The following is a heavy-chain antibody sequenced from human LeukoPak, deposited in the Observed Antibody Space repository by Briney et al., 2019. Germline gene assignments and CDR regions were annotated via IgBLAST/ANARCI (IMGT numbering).Heavy chain of an antibody. CDR2: IIPIFGTA. D-gene: IGHD6-19*01. CDR1: GGTFGNSA. CDR3: ARGHYGWWDY. V-gene: IGHV1-69*05. Sequence: GASVKVSCKASGGTFGNSAISWVRQAPGQGLEWIGGIIPIFGTANYAQKLQGRVTMTTDTSTSTAYMELRSLRSDDTAVYYCARGHYGWWDYWGQGTLVTVSS. J-gene: IGHJ4*02.